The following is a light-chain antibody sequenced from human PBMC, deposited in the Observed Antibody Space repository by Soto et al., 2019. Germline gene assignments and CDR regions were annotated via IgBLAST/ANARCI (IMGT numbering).Light chain of an antibody. CDR1: SSNIGAGYD. CDR2: GNT. J-gene: IGLJ2*01. V-gene: IGLV1-40*01. CDR3: LSFDSSLSVV. Sequence: QSVLTQPPSVSGAPAQRVTISCTGSSSNIGAGYDVHWYQQLPGSAPKLLIYGNTNRPSGVPDRFSGSKSGSSASLAITGLQAEDEGDYYCLSFDSSLSVVFGGGTKVTVL.